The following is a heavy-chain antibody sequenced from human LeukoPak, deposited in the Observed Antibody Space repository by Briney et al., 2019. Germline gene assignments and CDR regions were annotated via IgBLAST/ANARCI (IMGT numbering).Heavy chain of an antibody. CDR2: ISANGDST. J-gene: IGHJ4*02. V-gene: IGHV3-64*04. D-gene: IGHD3-16*02. Sequence: QTGGSLRLSCAASGFTFSTYAMHWVRQAPGKGLEYVSAISANGDSTYYADSVKGRFTISRDNSKNTLYLQMNSLRVEDTAVYYCAKGSYDDVWGSYRPYYFDYWGQGTLVTVSS. CDR3: AKGSYDDVWGSYRPYYFDY. CDR1: GFTFSTYA.